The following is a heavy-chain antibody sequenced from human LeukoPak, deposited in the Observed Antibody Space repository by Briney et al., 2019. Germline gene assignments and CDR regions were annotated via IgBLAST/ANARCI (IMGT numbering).Heavy chain of an antibody. V-gene: IGHV3-21*01. D-gene: IGHD7-27*01. CDR1: GFTFSSYS. Sequence: KPGGSLRLSCAASGFTFSSYSMNWVRQAPGKGLEWVSSISSSSSYIYYADSVKGRFTISRDDAKNSLYLQMNSLRAEDTAVYYCARRQFNWGSAFDIWGQGTMVTVSS. CDR2: ISSSSSYI. CDR3: ARRQFNWGSAFDI. J-gene: IGHJ3*02.